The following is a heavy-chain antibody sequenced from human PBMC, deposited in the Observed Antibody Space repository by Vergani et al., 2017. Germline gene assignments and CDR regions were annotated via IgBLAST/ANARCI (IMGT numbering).Heavy chain of an antibody. J-gene: IGHJ4*02. V-gene: IGHV3-21*01. Sequence: EVQLVESGGGLVKPGGSLRLSCAASGFTFSSYSMNWVRQAPGKGLEWVSSISSSSSDIYYADSVKGRFTISRDNAKNSLYLQMNSLRAEDTAVYYCTLGYCSGGSCSSPDYWGQGTLVTVSS. CDR2: ISSSSSDI. CDR1: GFTFSSYS. D-gene: IGHD2-15*01. CDR3: TLGYCSGGSCSSPDY.